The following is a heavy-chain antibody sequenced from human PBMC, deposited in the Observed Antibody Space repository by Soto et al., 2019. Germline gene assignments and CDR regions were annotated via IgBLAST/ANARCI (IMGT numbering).Heavy chain of an antibody. CDR3: ARGRAGTMTVAVITYYYYGMDV. J-gene: IGHJ6*02. V-gene: IGHV1-69*13. CDR1: GGTFSSYA. D-gene: IGHD3-22*01. CDR2: IIPIFGTA. Sequence: SGKVSCEASGGTFSSYAISWVRQAPGQGLEWMGGIIPIFGTANYAQKFQGRVTITADESTSTAYMELSSLRSEDTAVYYCARGRAGTMTVAVITYYYYGMDVWG.